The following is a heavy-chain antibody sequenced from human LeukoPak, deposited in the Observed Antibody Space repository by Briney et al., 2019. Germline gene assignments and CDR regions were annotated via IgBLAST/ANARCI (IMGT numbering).Heavy chain of an antibody. J-gene: IGHJ4*02. CDR2: IYYSGDT. Sequence: TSETLSLTCTVSGGSIGSYSWSWIRQSPGKGLEWIGYIYYSGDTNYNPSLKSRVTMSVDTSENHFSLRLSSVTAADTAVYYCARQGSAYYFDYWGQGTLVTVSS. CDR3: ARQGSAYYFDY. CDR1: GGSIGSYS. V-gene: IGHV4-59*08.